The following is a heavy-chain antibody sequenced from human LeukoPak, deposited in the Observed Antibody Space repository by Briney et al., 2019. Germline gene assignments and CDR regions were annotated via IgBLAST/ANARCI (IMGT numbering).Heavy chain of an antibody. Sequence: SETLSLTCTVSGDSISSYYWSWIRQPAGKGLEWVGRIFTTGSTTYNPSFKSRITMSVETSKNQFSLTLTSVTAADTAVYYCARHASRDGRRIDYWGQGTLVTVSS. D-gene: IGHD5-24*01. V-gene: IGHV4-4*07. J-gene: IGHJ4*02. CDR2: IFTTGST. CDR1: GDSISSYY. CDR3: ARHASRDGRRIDY.